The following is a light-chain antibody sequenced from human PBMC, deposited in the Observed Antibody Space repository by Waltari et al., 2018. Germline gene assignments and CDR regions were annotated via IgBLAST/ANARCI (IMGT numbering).Light chain of an antibody. J-gene: IGKJ1*01. CDR3: QQYGSSPWT. CDR1: QIVRSSF. Sequence: EIVLTQSPGTLSLYPGQRATLSCRASQIVRSSFLAWYQQKPGQAPRLLIYGASSRATGIPDRFSGGGSGTDFTLTISRLEPEDFAVYYCQQYGSSPWTFGQGSKVEIK. CDR2: GAS. V-gene: IGKV3-20*01.